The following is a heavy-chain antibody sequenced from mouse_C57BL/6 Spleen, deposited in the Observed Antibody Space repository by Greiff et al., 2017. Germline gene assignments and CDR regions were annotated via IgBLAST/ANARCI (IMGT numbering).Heavy chain of an antibody. CDR1: GFTFSDYG. CDR3: AKSLNWDFDY. D-gene: IGHD4-1*01. CDR2: ISSGSSTI. J-gene: IGHJ2*01. V-gene: IGHV5-17*01. Sequence: EVQGVESGGGLVKPGGSLKLSCAASGFTFSDYGMHWVRQAPEKGLEWVAYISSGSSTIYYADTVKGRFTISRDNAKNTLFLQMTSPRSEDTAMYYCAKSLNWDFDYWGQGTTLTVSS.